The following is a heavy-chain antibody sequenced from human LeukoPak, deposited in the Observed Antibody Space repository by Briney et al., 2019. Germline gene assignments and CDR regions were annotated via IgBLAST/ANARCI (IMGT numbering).Heavy chain of an antibody. CDR2: IYYSGST. CDR1: GGSISSSSYY. Sequence: PSETLSLTCTVSGGSISSSSYYWGWIRQPPGKGLEWIGSIYYSGSTYYNPSLKSRVTISVDTSKNQFSLKLSSVTAADTAVYYCARYYSGSYYYYYYMDVWGKGTTVTVSS. CDR3: ARYYSGSYYYYYYMDV. J-gene: IGHJ6*03. D-gene: IGHD1-26*01. V-gene: IGHV4-39*07.